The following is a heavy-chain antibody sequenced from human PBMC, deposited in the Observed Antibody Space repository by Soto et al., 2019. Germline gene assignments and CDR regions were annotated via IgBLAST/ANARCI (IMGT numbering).Heavy chain of an antibody. V-gene: IGHV4-59*01. J-gene: IGHJ4*02. Sequence: SETLSLTCSVSGGSISGSYWSWIRQSPGKGLEWLGYVYYTGSTNCSPSLRSRVSISVDTSKNEFSLRLSSVTAADTAVYFCARSVAVPGEHIDYSGQGTQVTVYS. CDR1: GGSISGSY. D-gene: IGHD6-19*01. CDR3: ARSVAVPGEHIDY. CDR2: VYYTGST.